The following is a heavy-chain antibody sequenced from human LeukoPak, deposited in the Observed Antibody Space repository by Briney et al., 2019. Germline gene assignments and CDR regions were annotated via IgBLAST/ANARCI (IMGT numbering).Heavy chain of an antibody. CDR1: GGSLSSYY. J-gene: IGHJ3*01. Sequence: SETLSLPCTVSGGSLSSYYWGWVRQPPGKGLEWIASIFHSGSTFYNPSVKSRVTISVDTSKNQFSLTLRSVTAADTAVYYCARETEKQWQYWGQGTMATVSS. V-gene: IGHV4-38-2*02. CDR2: IFHSGST. CDR3: ARETEKQWQY. D-gene: IGHD6-19*01.